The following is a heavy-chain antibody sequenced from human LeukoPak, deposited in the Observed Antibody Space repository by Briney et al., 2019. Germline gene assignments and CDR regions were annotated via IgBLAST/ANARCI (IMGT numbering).Heavy chain of an antibody. V-gene: IGHV3-53*04. Sequence: GGSLRLSCAASGFTVSSNYMSWVRQAPGKGLEWVSVIYSGGSTYYADSVKGRFTIPRHNSKNTLYLQMNSLRAEDTAVYYCARDSDYSNTYWGQGTLVTVSS. J-gene: IGHJ4*02. D-gene: IGHD4-4*01. CDR3: ARDSDYSNTY. CDR2: IYSGGST. CDR1: GFTVSSNY.